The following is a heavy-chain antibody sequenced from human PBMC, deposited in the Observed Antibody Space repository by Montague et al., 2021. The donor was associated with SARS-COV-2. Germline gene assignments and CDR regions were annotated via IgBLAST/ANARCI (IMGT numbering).Heavy chain of an antibody. J-gene: IGHJ4*02. CDR2: INHSGST. Sequence: LRLSCAASGFTFSDFYMSRIRQPPGKGLEWIGEINHSGSTNYNPSLKSRVTISVDTSENQFSLKLSSVTAADTAVYYCARGGGYSYGSLDYWGQGTLVTVSS. CDR1: GFTFSDFY. D-gene: IGHD5-18*01. CDR3: ARGGGYSYGSLDY. V-gene: IGHV4-34*01.